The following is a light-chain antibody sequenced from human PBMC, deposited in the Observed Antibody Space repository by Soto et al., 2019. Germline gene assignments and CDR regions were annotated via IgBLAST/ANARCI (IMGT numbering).Light chain of an antibody. CDR2: DVS. J-gene: IGLJ3*02. CDR1: SSDVGGYNY. Sequence: QSALTQPASVSGSPGQSITISCTGTSSDVGGYNYVSWYQQHPGKAPKLMIYDVSNRPSGVSNRFSGSKSGNTASLTISGLQAEDEADYYCQSYDSSLNGWVFGGGTKLTVL. V-gene: IGLV2-14*01. CDR3: QSYDSSLNGWV.